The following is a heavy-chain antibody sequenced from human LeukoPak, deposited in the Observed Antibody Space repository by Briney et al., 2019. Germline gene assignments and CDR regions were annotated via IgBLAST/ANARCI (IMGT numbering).Heavy chain of an antibody. Sequence: SVKVSCKASGGTFSSYAISWVRQAPGQGLEWMGGIIPIFGTANYAQKFQGRVTITADKSTSTAYMELSSLRSEDTAVYYCATGYCSGGSCYYFDYWGQGTLVTVSS. J-gene: IGHJ4*02. D-gene: IGHD2-15*01. CDR1: GGTFSSYA. V-gene: IGHV1-69*06. CDR2: IIPIFGTA. CDR3: ATGYCSGGSCYYFDY.